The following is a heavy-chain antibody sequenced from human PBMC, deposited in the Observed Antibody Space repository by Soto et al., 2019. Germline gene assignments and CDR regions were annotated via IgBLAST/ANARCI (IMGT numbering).Heavy chain of an antibody. CDR2: ISGSGGST. J-gene: IGHJ3*02. CDR3: AKGGYCSGGSCYSFGAFYI. CDR1: GVTFSSYA. D-gene: IGHD2-15*01. Sequence: EVQLLESGGGLVQPGGSLRLSCAASGVTFSSYAMSWVRQAPGKGLEWVSAISGSGGSTYYADSVKGRFTFSRDNSKNTLYLQMNSLRVEDTAVYYCAKGGYCSGGSCYSFGAFYIWGQGTMVTVSS. V-gene: IGHV3-23*01.